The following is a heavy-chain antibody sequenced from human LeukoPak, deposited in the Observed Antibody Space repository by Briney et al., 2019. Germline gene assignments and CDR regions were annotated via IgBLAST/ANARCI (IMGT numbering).Heavy chain of an antibody. CDR2: FSWNSGRI. CDR1: GFTFDDYA. CDR3: AKDKYYGSGSSAIFDY. Sequence: GGSLRLSCAASGFTFDDYAMHWVRQAPGKGLEWVSGFSWNSGRIGYADSVKGRFTISRDNAKNSLYLQMNSLGAEDTAFYYCAKDKYYGSGSSAIFDYWGQGALVTVSS. V-gene: IGHV3-9*01. D-gene: IGHD3-10*01. J-gene: IGHJ4*02.